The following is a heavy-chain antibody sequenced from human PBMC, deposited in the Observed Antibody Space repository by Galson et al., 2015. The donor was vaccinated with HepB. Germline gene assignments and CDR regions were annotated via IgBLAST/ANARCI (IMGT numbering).Heavy chain of an antibody. CDR2: IYWNDDK. J-gene: IGHJ2*01. Sequence: PALVKPTQTLTLTCTFSGFSLSTSGVGVGWIRQPPGKALEWLALIYWNDDKRYSPSLKSRLTITKDTSKNQVVLTVTNMDPVDTATYYCARKTGPHWYFDLWGRGTLVTVSS. CDR1: GFSLSTSGVG. CDR3: ARKTGPHWYFDL. D-gene: IGHD7-27*01. V-gene: IGHV2-5*01.